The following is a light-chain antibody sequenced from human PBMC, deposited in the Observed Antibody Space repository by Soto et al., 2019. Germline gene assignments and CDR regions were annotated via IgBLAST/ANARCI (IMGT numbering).Light chain of an antibody. V-gene: IGKV3-20*01. CDR3: QYYGSSHSNT. CDR1: QSVSSSD. J-gene: IGKJ5*01. CDR2: GAS. Sequence: EIVLTQSPGTLSLSPGERATLSCRASQSVSSSDLAWYQQKPGQPPRLLIYGASSKATGTPDRFSGSGSGTDFTLTISRLEPEDFAVYYCQYYGSSHSNTFGQGTRLEIK.